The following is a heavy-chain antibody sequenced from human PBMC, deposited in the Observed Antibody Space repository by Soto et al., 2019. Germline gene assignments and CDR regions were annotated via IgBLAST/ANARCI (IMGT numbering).Heavy chain of an antibody. CDR2: INHSGST. V-gene: IGHV4-34*01. J-gene: IGHJ6*02. CDR1: GGSFSGYY. D-gene: IGHD6-6*01. Sequence: SETLSLTCAVYGGSFSGYYWSWIRQPPGKGLEWIGEINHSGSTNYNPSLKSRVTISVDTSKNQFSLKLSSVTAADTAAYYCARGGGIAARILPYYYYGMDVWGQGTTVTVSS. CDR3: ARGGGIAARILPYYYYGMDV.